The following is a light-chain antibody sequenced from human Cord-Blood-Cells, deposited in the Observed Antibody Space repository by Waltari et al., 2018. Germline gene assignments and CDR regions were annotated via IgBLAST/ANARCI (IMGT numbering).Light chain of an antibody. Sequence: SYELTQPPSASVSPGQTASITCSGDKLGDKYACWDQEKPGHAPVPVTNQGSKRPAGIPERFAGSNAGNTPTLTISGTQAMDEADYYCQAWDSSTAYVFGTGTKVTVL. J-gene: IGLJ1*01. CDR2: QGS. CDR3: QAWDSSTAYV. CDR1: KLGDKY. V-gene: IGLV3-1*01.